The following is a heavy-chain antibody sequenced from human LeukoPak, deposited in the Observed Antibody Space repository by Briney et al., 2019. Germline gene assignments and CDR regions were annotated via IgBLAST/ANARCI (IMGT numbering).Heavy chain of an antibody. Sequence: SETLSLTCTVSGGSVSSGDYYWSWIRQPPGKGLEWIGYIYYTGSTNYNPSLKSRVTISLDTSKNQFSLNLSSVTAADTAFYYCARDSRGSRRGSFDMWGQGTMVTVSS. CDR1: GGSVSSGDYY. CDR2: IYYTGST. J-gene: IGHJ3*02. D-gene: IGHD5-24*01. V-gene: IGHV4-61*08. CDR3: ARDSRGSRRGSFDM.